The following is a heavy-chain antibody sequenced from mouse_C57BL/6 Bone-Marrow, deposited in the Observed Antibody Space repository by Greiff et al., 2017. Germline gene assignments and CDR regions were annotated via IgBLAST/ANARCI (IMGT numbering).Heavy chain of an antibody. J-gene: IGHJ2*01. Sequence: QVQLQQSGAELVKPGASVTLSCKASGYTFTSYWMHWVKQRPGRGLEWIGLIDPNSGGTNYNDKFKSKATLTVDKSSSTAYMQLSSLTSEDSAVYYCARLSYYGSSNDYWGQGTTLTVSS. CDR3: ARLSYYGSSNDY. V-gene: IGHV1-62-3*01. D-gene: IGHD1-1*01. CDR1: GYTFTSYW. CDR2: IDPNSGGT.